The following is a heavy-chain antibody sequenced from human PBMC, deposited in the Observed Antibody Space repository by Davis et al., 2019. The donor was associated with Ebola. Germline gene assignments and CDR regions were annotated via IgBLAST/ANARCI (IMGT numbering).Heavy chain of an antibody. J-gene: IGHJ5*02. Sequence: ETLSLTCAVYGVSFSGYYWSWVRQAPGKGLEWVSYISSSSRTIYYADSVKGRFTISRDNAKNSLYLQMNSLRDEDTAVYYCARDPAPGGYCSGGSCFNWFDPWGQGTLVTVSS. CDR3: ARDPAPGGYCSGGSCFNWFDP. V-gene: IGHV3-48*02. CDR2: ISSSSRTI. CDR1: GVSFSGYY. D-gene: IGHD2-15*01.